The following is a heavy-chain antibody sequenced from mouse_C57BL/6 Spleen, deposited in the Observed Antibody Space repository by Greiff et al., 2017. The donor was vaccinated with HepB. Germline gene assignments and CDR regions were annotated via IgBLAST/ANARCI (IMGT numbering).Heavy chain of an antibody. Sequence: QVQLKQSGAELARPGASVKLSCKASGYTFTSYGISWVKQRTGQGLEWIGEIYPRSGNTYYNEKFKGKATLTADKSSSTAYMELRSLTSEDSAVYFCAREGLITTVVATDYAMDYWGQGTSVTVSS. CDR1: GYTFTSYG. D-gene: IGHD1-1*01. J-gene: IGHJ4*01. CDR3: AREGLITTVVATDYAMDY. CDR2: IYPRSGNT. V-gene: IGHV1-81*01.